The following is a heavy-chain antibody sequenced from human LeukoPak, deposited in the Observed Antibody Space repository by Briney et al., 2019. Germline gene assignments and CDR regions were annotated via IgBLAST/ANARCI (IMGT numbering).Heavy chain of an antibody. D-gene: IGHD4-11*01. J-gene: IGHJ4*02. V-gene: IGHV1-8*01. CDR2: MNPNSGNT. Sequence: ASVKVSCKASGYTFTSYDTNWVRQATGQGLEWMGWMNPNSGNTGYAQKFQGRVTMTRNTSISTAYMELSSLRPEDTDVYYCARDLMTTVTTDFDYWGQGTLVTVSS. CDR3: ARDLMTTVTTDFDY. CDR1: GYTFTSYD.